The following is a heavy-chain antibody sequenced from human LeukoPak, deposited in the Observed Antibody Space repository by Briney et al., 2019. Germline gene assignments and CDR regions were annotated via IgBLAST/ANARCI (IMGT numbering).Heavy chain of an antibody. CDR3: AREYYYDSSGYRVDWFDP. J-gene: IGHJ5*02. Sequence: ASVKVSCKAAGYTFTSYGISWVRQAPGQGLEWMGLSNANSGYTNYARKFQGRVTVTTDTSTNTAYMELRSLRSDDTAVYYCAREYYYDSSGYRVDWFDPWGQGTLVTDSS. V-gene: IGHV1-18*01. D-gene: IGHD3-22*01. CDR1: GYTFTSYG. CDR2: SNANSGYT.